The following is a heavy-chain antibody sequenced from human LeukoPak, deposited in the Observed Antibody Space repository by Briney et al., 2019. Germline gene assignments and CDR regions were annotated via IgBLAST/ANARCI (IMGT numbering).Heavy chain of an antibody. CDR2: INHSGST. CDR1: GGSFSGYY. Sequence: PSETLSLTCAVYGGSFSGYYWSWIRQPPGKGLEWIGEINHSGSTNYNPSLKSRVTISVDTSKNQFSLKLSSVTAADTAVYYCARRVGDIVVVPAAIEGPSRLPGYYFDYWGQGTLVTVPS. CDR3: ARRVGDIVVVPAAIEGPSRLPGYYFDY. D-gene: IGHD2-2*02. V-gene: IGHV4-34*01. J-gene: IGHJ4*02.